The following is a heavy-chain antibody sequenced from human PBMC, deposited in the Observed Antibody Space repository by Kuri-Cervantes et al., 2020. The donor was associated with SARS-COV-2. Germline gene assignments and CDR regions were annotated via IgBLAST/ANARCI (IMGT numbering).Heavy chain of an antibody. V-gene: IGHV4-59*08. CDR3: ARAPRTNGNVGWFDP. J-gene: IGHJ5*02. CDR1: GGSISSYY. CDR2: IYYRGST. D-gene: IGHD2-8*01. Sequence: SETLSLTCTVSGGSISSYYWSWIRQPPGKGLEWIGYIYYRGSTKYNPSLKSRVTISVDTSKNQFSLKLSSVTAADTAVYYCARAPRTNGNVGWFDPWGQGTLVTVSS.